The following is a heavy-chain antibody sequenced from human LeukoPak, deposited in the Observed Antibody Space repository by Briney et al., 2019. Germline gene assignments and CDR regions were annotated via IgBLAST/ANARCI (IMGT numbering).Heavy chain of an antibody. D-gene: IGHD5-18*01. J-gene: IGHJ5*02. CDR1: GYSISSGYY. CDR3: ARDPDASYSYGYAWFDP. V-gene: IGHV4-38-2*02. CDR2: IYHSGST. Sequence: SSETLSLTCTVSGYSISSGYYWGWIRQPPGKGLEWIGSIYHSGSTYYNPSLKSRVTISVDTSKNQFSLKLSSVTAADTAVYYCARDPDASYSYGYAWFDPWGQGTLVTVSS.